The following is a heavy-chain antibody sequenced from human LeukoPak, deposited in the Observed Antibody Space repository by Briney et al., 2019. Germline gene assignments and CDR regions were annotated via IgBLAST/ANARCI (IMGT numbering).Heavy chain of an antibody. CDR1: GGSVSSGTYY. J-gene: IGHJ3*02. D-gene: IGHD1-20*01. Sequence: SETLSLTCTVSGGSVSSGTYYWNWIRQPAEKVLELIGRIYTSGRTNYNSSLKSRVTISVDTSKNQLSLKLTSVTAADTAMYYCASQTLTDDAFDIWGQGTMVTVSS. V-gene: IGHV4-61*02. CDR3: ASQTLTDDAFDI. CDR2: IYTSGRT.